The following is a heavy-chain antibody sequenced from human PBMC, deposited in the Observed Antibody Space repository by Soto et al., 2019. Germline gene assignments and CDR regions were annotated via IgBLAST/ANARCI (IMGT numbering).Heavy chain of an antibody. CDR1: GYTFTSYG. V-gene: IGHV1-18*01. CDR3: ARDDPLTKEDPITMIVVQVYYGMDV. D-gene: IGHD3-22*01. CDR2: ISAYNGNT. Sequence: GASVKVSCKASGYTFTSYGISWVRQAPGQGLEWMGWISAYNGNTNYAQKLQGRVTMTTDTSTSTAYMELRSLRSDDTAVYYCARDDPLTKEDPITMIVVQVYYGMDVWGQGTTVTVSS. J-gene: IGHJ6*02.